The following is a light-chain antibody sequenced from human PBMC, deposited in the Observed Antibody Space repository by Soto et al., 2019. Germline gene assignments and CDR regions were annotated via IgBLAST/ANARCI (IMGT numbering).Light chain of an antibody. J-gene: IGLJ1*01. CDR3: SSYTTNNLL. V-gene: IGLV2-14*03. CDR2: EVI. CDR1: SSDVGGYNY. Sequence: QSALAQPASVSGSPEQSITISCTGTSSDVGGYNYVSWYQQHPGKAPKLLIYEVINRPSGVSNRFSGSKSGNTASLTISGLQPDDEADYYCSSYTTNNLLFGTGTKVTVL.